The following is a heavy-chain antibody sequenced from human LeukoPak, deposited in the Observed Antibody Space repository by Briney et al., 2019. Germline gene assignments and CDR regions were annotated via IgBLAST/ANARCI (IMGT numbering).Heavy chain of an antibody. J-gene: IGHJ4*01. V-gene: IGHV4-34*01. CDR3: TRGKPETVFDS. CDR2: INHSGST. CDR1: GGSFSGYR. Sequence: PSETLSLTCSVYGGSFSGYRWSWIRQPLGKGLEWIGEINHSGSTNYNPSLKTRVTISLDRSKDQFSLKLTSVTAADTAVYYCTRGKPETVFDSWGRGTLVTVSS.